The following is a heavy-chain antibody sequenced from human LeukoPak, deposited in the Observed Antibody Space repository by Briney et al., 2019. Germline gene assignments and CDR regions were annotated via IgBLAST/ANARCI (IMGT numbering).Heavy chain of an antibody. V-gene: IGHV3-48*01. Sequence: GGSLRLSCAASGLTFSSYSMNWVRQAPGKGLEWVAYISSSSSPIYYADFVKGRFTISRDNAKSSLYLEMNSLTAEDTAVYYCARKLLRADYYYIDVWGKGTTVTVSS. J-gene: IGHJ6*03. CDR3: ARKLLRADYYYIDV. CDR2: ISSSSSPI. D-gene: IGHD4-23*01. CDR1: GLTFSSYS.